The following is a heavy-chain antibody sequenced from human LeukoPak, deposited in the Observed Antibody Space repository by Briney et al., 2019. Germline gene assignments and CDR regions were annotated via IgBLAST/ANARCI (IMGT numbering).Heavy chain of an antibody. CDR1: GGSISSSSSY. CDR2: IYHSGST. Sequence: SETLSLTCTVSGGSISSSSSYWGWIRQPPGKGLVWIGSIYHSGSTYYNPSLKSRVTISVDTSKNQFSLKLSSVTAADTAVYYCARVSYYYGSGSYRFDYWGQGTLVTVSS. D-gene: IGHD3-10*01. V-gene: IGHV4-39*07. J-gene: IGHJ4*02. CDR3: ARVSYYYGSGSYRFDY.